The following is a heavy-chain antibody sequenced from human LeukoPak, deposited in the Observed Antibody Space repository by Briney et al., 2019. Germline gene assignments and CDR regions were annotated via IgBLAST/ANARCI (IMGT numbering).Heavy chain of an antibody. CDR2: IYHSGIT. CDR3: SHFQRGVDY. V-gene: IGHV4-38-2*02. J-gene: IGHJ4*02. D-gene: IGHD3-3*02. Sequence: SETLSLTCTVSGYSIRSGFYWGWIRQPPGKGLEWIGNIYHSGITYSTPSLKSRVTISVDTSKNQFYLKLSSVTAADTAVYYCSHFQRGVDYWGQGTLVTVSS. CDR1: GYSIRSGFY.